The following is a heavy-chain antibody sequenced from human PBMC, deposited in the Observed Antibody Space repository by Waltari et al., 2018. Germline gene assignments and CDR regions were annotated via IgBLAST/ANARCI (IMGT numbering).Heavy chain of an antibody. CDR1: GFTFSSYG. CDR2: IGYDGSNK. CDR3: ARDLLRFLEWLPDY. J-gene: IGHJ4*02. Sequence: QVQLVESGGGVVQPGRSLRLSCAASGFTFSSYGMHWVRQAPGKGLEGVAGIGYDGSNKYYADSVKGRFTISRDNSKNTLYLQMNSLRAEDTAVYYCARDLLRFLEWLPDYWGQGTLVTVSS. V-gene: IGHV3-33*01. D-gene: IGHD3-3*01.